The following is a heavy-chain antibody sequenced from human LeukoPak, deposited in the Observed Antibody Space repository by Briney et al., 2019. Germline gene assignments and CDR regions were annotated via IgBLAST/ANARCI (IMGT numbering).Heavy chain of an antibody. CDR3: AKDRVGRAAAGTYYFDY. CDR2: ISGSGGST. V-gene: IGHV3-23*01. D-gene: IGHD6-13*01. J-gene: IGHJ4*02. CDR1: GFTFSSYA. Sequence: GGSLRLSCAASGFTFSSYAMSWVRQAPGKGLEWVSAISGSGGSTYYADSVKGRFTISRDNSKSTLYLQMNSLRAEDTAVYYCAKDRVGRAAAGTYYFDYWGQGTLVTVSS.